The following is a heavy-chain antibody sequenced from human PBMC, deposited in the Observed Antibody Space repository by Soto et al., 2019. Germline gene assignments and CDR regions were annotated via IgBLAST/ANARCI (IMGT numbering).Heavy chain of an antibody. CDR1: GFIFSSHA. CDR3: AKVSSSWYAGFFDL. Sequence: GGSLRLSCTASGFIFSSHAMTWVRQAPGKGLEWVSGLSDSGGSRYYAESVKGRFTISRDNSMNTLYLQMKTLRAEDTAVYYCAKVSSSWYAGFFDLWGQGTLVTVSS. V-gene: IGHV3-23*01. D-gene: IGHD6-13*01. CDR2: LSDSGGSR. J-gene: IGHJ4*02.